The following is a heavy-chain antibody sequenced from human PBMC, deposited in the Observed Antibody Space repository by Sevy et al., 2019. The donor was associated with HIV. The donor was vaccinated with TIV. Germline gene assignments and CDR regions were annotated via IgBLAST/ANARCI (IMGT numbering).Heavy chain of an antibody. Sequence: GGSLRLSCAASGFTFSSYAMTWVRQTPGKGLEWVSIIGASGSVTYYPASVKGRFTISRDNSKNTLYLQMTSLRVEDTAVYYCARGGKCFSGGCYYDSWGQGTLVTVSS. D-gene: IGHD2-15*01. V-gene: IGHV3-23*01. CDR3: ARGGKCFSGGCYYDS. CDR1: GFTFSSYA. CDR2: IGASGSVT. J-gene: IGHJ4*02.